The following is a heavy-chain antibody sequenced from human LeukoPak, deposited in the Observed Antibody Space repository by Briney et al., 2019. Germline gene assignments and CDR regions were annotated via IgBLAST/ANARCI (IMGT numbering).Heavy chain of an antibody. CDR3: ARDGGFGGEYSSSWYWFDP. CDR1: GDSISSSNW. Sequence: PSGTLSLTCAVSGDSISSSNWWSWVRQPPGKGLEWIGRIYHSGSTNYNPSLKSRVTISVDKSKNQFSLKLSSVTAADTAVYYCARDGGFGGEYSSSWYWFDPWGQGTLVTVSS. V-gene: IGHV4-4*02. J-gene: IGHJ5*02. D-gene: IGHD6-13*01. CDR2: IYHSGST.